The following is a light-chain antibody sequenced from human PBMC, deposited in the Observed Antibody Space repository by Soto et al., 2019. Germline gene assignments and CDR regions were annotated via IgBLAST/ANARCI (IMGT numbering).Light chain of an antibody. V-gene: IGLV2-14*03. Sequence: QSALTQPASVSGSPGQSITISCTGTSSDVGYYNYVSWYQQHPGKAPKLMIYDVRDRPSGVSNRFSGSKSGNTASLTISGRQAEDEADYYCSSYTSSSTYVVGTGTKLTVL. CDR1: SSDVGYYNY. CDR2: DVR. J-gene: IGLJ1*01. CDR3: SSYTSSSTYV.